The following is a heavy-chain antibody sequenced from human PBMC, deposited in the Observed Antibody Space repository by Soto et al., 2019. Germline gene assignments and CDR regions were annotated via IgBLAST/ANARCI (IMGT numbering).Heavy chain of an antibody. Sequence: ASVKVSCKASGYTFASYAMHWVRQAPGQRLEWMGWINAGNGNTKYSQKFQGRVTITRDTSASTAYMELSSLRSEDTAVYYCARAVGGPTSNLDYWGQGTLVTVSS. J-gene: IGHJ4*02. CDR3: ARAVGGPTSNLDY. V-gene: IGHV1-3*01. CDR1: GYTFASYA. D-gene: IGHD3-16*01. CDR2: INAGNGNT.